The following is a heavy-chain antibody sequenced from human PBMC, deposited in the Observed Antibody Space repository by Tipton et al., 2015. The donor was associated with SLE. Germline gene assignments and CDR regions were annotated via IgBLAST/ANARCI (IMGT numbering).Heavy chain of an antibody. CDR2: IYYSWST. Sequence: TLSLTCTVSGGSISSYYWSGIRQPPGKGMEWIGYIYYSWSTNYNPSPKSRVTISVDTSKNQFSLKLSAVTAAATAVYYWARGIAAAGKAAFDLCGQGTMVTVSS. J-gene: IGHJ3*01. V-gene: IGHV4-59*01. CDR3: ARGIAAAGKAAFDL. D-gene: IGHD6-13*01. CDR1: GGSISSYY.